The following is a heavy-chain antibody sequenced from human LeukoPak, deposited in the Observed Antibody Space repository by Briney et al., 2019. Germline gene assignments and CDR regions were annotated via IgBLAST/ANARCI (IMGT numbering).Heavy chain of an antibody. V-gene: IGHV1-69*13. CDR2: IIPIFGTA. CDR3: ARGEGDGYNDYYYYMDV. D-gene: IGHD5-24*01. J-gene: IGHJ6*03. Sequence: GASVKVSCKASGGTFSSYAISWVRQAPGQRLEWMGGIIPIFGTANYAQKFQGRVTITADESTSTAYMELSSLRSEDTAVYYCARGEGDGYNDYYYYMDVWGKGTTVTVSS. CDR1: GGTFSSYA.